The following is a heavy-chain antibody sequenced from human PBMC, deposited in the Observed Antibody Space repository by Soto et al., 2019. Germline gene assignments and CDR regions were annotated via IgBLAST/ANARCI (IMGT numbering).Heavy chain of an antibody. D-gene: IGHD6-19*01. J-gene: IGHJ5*01. V-gene: IGHV4-34*01. Sequence: PSETLSLTCGVYGESFSVYYWSWIRQPPGKGLEWIGEINHSGSTNYNPSLKSRVTISVDTSKNHLSLKLSSVTAADTAVYYCAREKHPWVAVPVRQLKSTWWFDSWGQGTLVTVS. CDR3: AREKHPWVAVPVRQLKSTWWFDS. CDR2: INHSGST. CDR1: GESFSVYY.